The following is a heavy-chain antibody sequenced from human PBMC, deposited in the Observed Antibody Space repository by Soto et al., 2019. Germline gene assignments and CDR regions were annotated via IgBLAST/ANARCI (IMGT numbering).Heavy chain of an antibody. CDR3: ARVYRGIQLWGAFDY. D-gene: IGHD5-18*01. CDR1: GYSISSGYY. CDR2: IYYSGST. J-gene: IGHJ4*02. Sequence: PSETLSLTCAVSGYSISSGYYWGWLRQPPGKGLEWIGYIYYSGSTYYNPSLKSRVTISVDTSKNQFSLKLSSVTAADTAVYYCARVYRGIQLWGAFDYWGQGTLVTVSS. V-gene: IGHV4-31*11.